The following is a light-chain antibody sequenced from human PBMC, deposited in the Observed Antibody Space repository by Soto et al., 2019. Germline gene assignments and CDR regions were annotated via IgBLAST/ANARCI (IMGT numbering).Light chain of an antibody. CDR3: QQYHSYWT. CDR2: GAS. Sequence: DIPLTQSPSTLSASVGDRVTITCRASQRIATWLAWYQHQPGSAPKLLIYGASTLQSGVPSRFSGSGSGAEFTLTIDNLQPEDFATYYCQQYHSYWTFGPGTKVEI. CDR1: QRIATW. V-gene: IGKV1-5*01. J-gene: IGKJ1*01.